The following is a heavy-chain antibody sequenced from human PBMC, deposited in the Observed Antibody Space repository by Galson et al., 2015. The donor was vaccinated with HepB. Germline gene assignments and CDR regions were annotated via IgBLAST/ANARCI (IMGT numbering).Heavy chain of an antibody. CDR3: TTDGVVVPAATAFDY. CDR1: GFTFSNAW. J-gene: IGHJ4*02. CDR2: IKSKTDGGTT. V-gene: IGHV3-15*07. D-gene: IGHD2-2*01. Sequence: SLRLSSAASGFTFSNAWMNWVRQAPGKGLEWVGRIKSKTDGGTTDYAAPVKGRFTISRDDSKNTLYLQMNSLKTEDTAVYYCTTDGVVVPAATAFDYWGQGTLVTVSS.